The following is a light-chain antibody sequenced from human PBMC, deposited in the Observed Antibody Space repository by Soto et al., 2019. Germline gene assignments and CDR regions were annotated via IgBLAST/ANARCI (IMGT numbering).Light chain of an antibody. CDR3: QQYENSWT. CDR2: GAS. Sequence: EIVLTQSPCTLSLSPGERATLSCRASQSFSNNYLAWYQQKPGQAPRLLVYGASNLATGIPDRFSGSGSGTDFALTISKLQPDDCAAYYCQQYENSWTFGQGTKVDIK. CDR1: QSFSNNY. J-gene: IGKJ1*01. V-gene: IGKV3-20*01.